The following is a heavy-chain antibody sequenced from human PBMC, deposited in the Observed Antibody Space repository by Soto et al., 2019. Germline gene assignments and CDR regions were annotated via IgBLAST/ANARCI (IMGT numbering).Heavy chain of an antibody. CDR3: ARDPPPHDYYDSSGFPVWFDP. V-gene: IGHV1-69*13. J-gene: IGHJ5*02. Sequence: SVKVSCKASGGTFSSYAISWVRQAPGQGLEWMGGIIPIFGTANYAQKFQGRVTITADESTSTAYMELSSLRSEDTAVYYCARDPPPHDYYDSSGFPVWFDPWGQGTLVTVS. CDR1: GGTFSSYA. D-gene: IGHD3-22*01. CDR2: IIPIFGTA.